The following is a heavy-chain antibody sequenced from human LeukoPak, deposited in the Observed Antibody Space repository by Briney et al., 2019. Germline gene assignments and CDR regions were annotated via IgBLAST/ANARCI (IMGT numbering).Heavy chain of an antibody. Sequence: GGSLRLSCAASGFTVSSNYMSWVRQAPGKGLEWVSVIYSGGSTYYADSVKGRFTISRDNSKNTLYLQMNSLRAEDTAVYYCARDYLPNSSAWPEGDYWGQGTLVTVSS. V-gene: IGHV3-53*01. J-gene: IGHJ4*02. CDR2: IYSGGST. D-gene: IGHD6-19*01. CDR1: GFTVSSNY. CDR3: ARDYLPNSSAWPEGDY.